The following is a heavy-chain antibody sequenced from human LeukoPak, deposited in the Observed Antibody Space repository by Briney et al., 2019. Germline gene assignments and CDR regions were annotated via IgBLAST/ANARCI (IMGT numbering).Heavy chain of an antibody. J-gene: IGHJ4*02. CDR1: GYRFTSYW. V-gene: IGHV5-51*01. CDR2: IYPGDSDT. Sequence: GESLKISCKGSGYRFTSYWIGWVRQMPGKGLEWMGIIYPGDSDTRYSPSFQGQVTISADKSISTAYLQWSSLKASDTAMYYCARQFDYYGSGSYYNPGHFDYWGQGTLVTVSS. D-gene: IGHD3-10*01. CDR3: ARQFDYYGSGSYYNPGHFDY.